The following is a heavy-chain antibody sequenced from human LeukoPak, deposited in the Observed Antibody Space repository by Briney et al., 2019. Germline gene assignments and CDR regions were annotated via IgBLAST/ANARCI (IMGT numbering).Heavy chain of an antibody. CDR3: GRGSVGFGELNY. Sequence: GRSLRLSCAASGLTFSSYAMHWVRRAPGKGLEWVAVISYDGSNKFYADSVKGRFTLSRDNSKNTLYLQMNSLRIEDTAVYYCGRGSVGFGELNYWGQGTLVTVSS. CDR2: ISYDGSNK. V-gene: IGHV3-30-3*01. CDR1: GLTFSSYA. D-gene: IGHD3-10*01. J-gene: IGHJ4*02.